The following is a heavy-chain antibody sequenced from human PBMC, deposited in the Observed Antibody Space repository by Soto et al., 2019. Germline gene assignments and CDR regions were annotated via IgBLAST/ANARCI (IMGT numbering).Heavy chain of an antibody. V-gene: IGHV3-48*01. CDR3: ATNYAFDI. CDR2: ISSSSSTI. Sequence: PGGSLRLSCAASGFTFSSYAMSWVRQAPGKGLEWVSYISSSSSTIYYADSVKGRFTISRDNAKNSLYLQMNSLRAEDTAVYYCATNYAFDIWGQGTMVTVSS. J-gene: IGHJ3*02. CDR1: GFTFSSYA.